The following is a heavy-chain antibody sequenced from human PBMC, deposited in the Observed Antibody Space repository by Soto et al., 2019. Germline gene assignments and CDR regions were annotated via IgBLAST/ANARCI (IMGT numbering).Heavy chain of an antibody. CDR3: AKGQSSSSWYLFDY. CDR1: GFTFSNYA. CDR2: ISGSGGLT. Sequence: PGGSLRLSCAASGFTFSNYAMHWVRQAPGKGLEWVSGISGSGGLTYYADSVKGRFTISRDNSRNTLYLQLNSLSAEDTAVFYCAKGQSSSSWYLFDYWGQGTLVTVSS. V-gene: IGHV3-23*01. J-gene: IGHJ4*02. D-gene: IGHD6-13*01.